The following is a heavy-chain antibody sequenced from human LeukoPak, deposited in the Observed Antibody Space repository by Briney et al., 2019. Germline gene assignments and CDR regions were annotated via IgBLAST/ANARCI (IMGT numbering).Heavy chain of an antibody. V-gene: IGHV3-23*01. CDR2: VSGSGGRT. CDR1: GFTFSSYA. Sequence: GGSLRLSCAASGFTFSSYAMNWVRQAPGKGLEWVSAVSGSGGRTYSADSVKGRFTISRDNSKNTLYLQMNSLRAEDTAVYYCAKTKAAEGGYYFDYWGQGTLVTVSS. J-gene: IGHJ4*02. CDR3: AKTKAAEGGYYFDY. D-gene: IGHD3-16*01.